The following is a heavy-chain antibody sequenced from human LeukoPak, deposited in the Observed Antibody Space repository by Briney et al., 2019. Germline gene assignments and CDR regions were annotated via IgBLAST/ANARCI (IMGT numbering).Heavy chain of an antibody. V-gene: IGHV3-53*04. CDR2: IYSGGST. D-gene: IGHD3-10*01. CDR1: GFTVSSNY. J-gene: IGHJ4*02. CDR3: ARASPYYYGSGSYYGYHFDY. Sequence: GGSLRLSCAASGFTVSSNYMSWVRQAPGKGLEWVSVIYSGGSTYYADSVKGRVTISRHNSKNTLYLQMNCLRAEDTAVYYCARASPYYYGSGSYYGYHFDYWGQGTLVTVSS.